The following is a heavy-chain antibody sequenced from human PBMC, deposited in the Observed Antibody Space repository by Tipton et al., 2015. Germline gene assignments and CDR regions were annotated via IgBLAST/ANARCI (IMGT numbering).Heavy chain of an antibody. CDR1: GGSISSEY. V-gene: IGHV4-59*01. J-gene: IGHJ6*02. CDR3: ARHRVSHRPLLYYYAMDV. Sequence: TLSLTCTVSGGSISSEYWSWIRQPPGKGLEWIGYVFYTGSTYYNPSLESRVTISVDTFENQFSLKLSSVTAADTAVYYCARHRVSHRPLLYYYAMDVWGQGTTVTVSS. CDR2: VFYTGST. D-gene: IGHD1-26*01.